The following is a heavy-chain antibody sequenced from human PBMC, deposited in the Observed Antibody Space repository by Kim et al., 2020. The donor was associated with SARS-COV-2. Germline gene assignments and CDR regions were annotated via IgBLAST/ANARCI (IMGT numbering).Heavy chain of an antibody. D-gene: IGHD6-13*01. CDR2: GSGK. Sequence: GSGKVEADSVKGRFNNSRDNAKNMLYLQMNSLRADDAAVYFCVRSAAAFDYWGQGTLVSVSS. CDR3: VRSAAAFDY. J-gene: IGHJ4*02. V-gene: IGHV3-74*01.